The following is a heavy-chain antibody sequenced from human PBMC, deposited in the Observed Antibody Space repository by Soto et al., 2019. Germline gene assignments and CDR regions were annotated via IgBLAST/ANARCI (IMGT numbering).Heavy chain of an antibody. J-gene: IGHJ5*02. D-gene: IGHD6-6*01. CDR1: GYTFTSYA. V-gene: IGHV1-3*01. CDR2: INAGNGNT. Sequence: GASVKVSCKASGYTFTSYAMHWVRQAPGQRFEWMGWINAGNGNTKYSQKFQGRVTITRDTSASTAYMELSSLRSEDTAVYYCARGLSRGEARPGKNWFAPWGQGTLVTV. CDR3: ARGLSRGEARPGKNWFAP.